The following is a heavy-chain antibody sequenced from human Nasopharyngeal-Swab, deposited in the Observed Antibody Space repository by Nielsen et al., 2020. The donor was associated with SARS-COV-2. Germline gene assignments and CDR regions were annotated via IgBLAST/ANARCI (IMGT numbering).Heavy chain of an antibody. D-gene: IGHD6-13*01. V-gene: IGHV3-9*01. CDR3: AKDKGAGSFDY. CDR2: ISGNSVSI. J-gene: IGHJ4*02. CDR1: GFTFDDYA. Sequence: SLKISCAASGFTFDDYAMYWVRQAPGKGLEWGSGISGNSVSIGYSDSVKGRFIISRDNAKNSLYLQMNSLRVEDTALYYCAKDKGAGSFDYWGQGTLVTVSS.